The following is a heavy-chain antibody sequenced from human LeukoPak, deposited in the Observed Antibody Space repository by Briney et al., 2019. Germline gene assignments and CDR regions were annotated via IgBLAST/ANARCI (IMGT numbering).Heavy chain of an antibody. D-gene: IGHD3-10*01. CDR3: ARDRGSGTGNMGYNGFDP. V-gene: IGHV4-31*03. J-gene: IGHJ5*02. Sequence: SETLSLTCTVSGGSISSGGYYWSWIRQHPGKGLEWIGYIYYSGSTYYNPSLKSRVTISVDTSKNQFSLKLSSVTAADTAVYYCARDRGSGTGNMGYNGFDPWGQGTLVTVSS. CDR1: GGSISSGGYY. CDR2: IYYSGST.